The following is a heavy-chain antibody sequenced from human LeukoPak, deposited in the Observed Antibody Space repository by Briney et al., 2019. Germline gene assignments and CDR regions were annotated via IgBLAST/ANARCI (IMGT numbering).Heavy chain of an antibody. D-gene: IGHD3-22*01. CDR1: GYTFTSYY. V-gene: IGHV1-46*01. Sequence: ASVKVSCKASGYTFTSYYMRWVRQAPGQGLEWMGIINPSGGSTSYAQKFQGRVTMTRDTSTSTVYMELSSLRSEDTAVYYCAADSSGYSFDYWGQGTLVTVSS. J-gene: IGHJ4*02. CDR2: INPSGGST. CDR3: AADSSGYSFDY.